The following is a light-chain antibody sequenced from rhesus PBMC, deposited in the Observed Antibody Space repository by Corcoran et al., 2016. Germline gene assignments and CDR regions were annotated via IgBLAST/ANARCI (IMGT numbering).Light chain of an antibody. CDR1: QSLLHSHGYTY. CDR3: LQNIQLPFT. V-gene: IGKV2-78*01. Sequence: DIMMTQTPLSLPVTPGEPASISCRSSQSLLHSHGYTYLFLYLQKPGKSPQFLIYLGSNRASGGPDRFSGSGSVTDVTLKISRVDAEDVGIYYCLQNIQLPFTFGPGTKLDIK. CDR2: LGS. J-gene: IGKJ3*01.